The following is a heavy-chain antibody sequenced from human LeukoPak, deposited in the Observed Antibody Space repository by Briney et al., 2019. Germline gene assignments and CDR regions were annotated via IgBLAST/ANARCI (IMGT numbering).Heavy chain of an antibody. CDR3: ARGRGYNWNYRPVSRNWFDP. CDR1: GGTFSSYA. V-gene: IGHV1-69*13. CDR2: IIPIFGTA. Sequence: SVKVSCKASGGTFSSYAISWVRQAPGQGLEWMGGIIPIFGTANYAQKFQGRVTITADESTSTAYMELSSLRSEDTAVYYCARGRGYNWNYRPVSRNWFDPWGQGTLVTVSS. D-gene: IGHD1-7*01. J-gene: IGHJ5*02.